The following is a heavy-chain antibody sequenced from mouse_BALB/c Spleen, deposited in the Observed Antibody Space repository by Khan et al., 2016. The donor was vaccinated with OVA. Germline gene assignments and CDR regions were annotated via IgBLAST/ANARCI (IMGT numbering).Heavy chain of an antibody. Sequence: EVELVESGGDLVKPGGSLKLSCAASGFTFSTYGMSWVRQTPDKRLEWVATVSTGGGYTYYPDSVKGRFTIPRDNAKNTLYLQMSGLTSEDTAMFYCTRLAYYYDSEGFAYWGQGTLVTVSA. CDR2: VSTGGGYT. D-gene: IGHD1-1*01. CDR3: TRLAYYYDSEGFAY. CDR1: GFTFSTYG. J-gene: IGHJ3*01. V-gene: IGHV5-6*01.